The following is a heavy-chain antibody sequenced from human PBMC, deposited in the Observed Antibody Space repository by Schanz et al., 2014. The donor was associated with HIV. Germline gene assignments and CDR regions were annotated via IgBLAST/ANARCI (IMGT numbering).Heavy chain of an antibody. Sequence: EVQLVESGGHQVKPGGSLRLSCAASGFTFSSYSMNWVRQAPGKGLEWIAHISLSSGTKYNADSVKGRFTISRDNAKASVYLQMNSLRDEDTAVYYCAREDHYDDGTYYQGAFDIWGQGTMVTVSS. V-gene: IGHV3-48*02. J-gene: IGHJ3*02. CDR3: AREDHYDDGTYYQGAFDI. D-gene: IGHD3-22*01. CDR2: ISLSSGTK. CDR1: GFTFSSYS.